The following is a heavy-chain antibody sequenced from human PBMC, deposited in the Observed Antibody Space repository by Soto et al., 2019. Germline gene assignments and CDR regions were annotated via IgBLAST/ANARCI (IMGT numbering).Heavy chain of an antibody. J-gene: IGHJ6*03. CDR2: IIPILGIA. CDR1: GGTFSSYT. Sequence: QVQLVQSGAEVKKPGSSVKVSCQASGGTFSSYTISWVRQSPGQGLEWMGRIIPILGIANYAQKFQVRVTITADKTTSTDYMDLSSWRSEYKALDYCARAPADPHDFYYYYRDFWGKGTTVTVSS. V-gene: IGHV1-69*02. CDR3: ARAPADPHDFYYYYRDF.